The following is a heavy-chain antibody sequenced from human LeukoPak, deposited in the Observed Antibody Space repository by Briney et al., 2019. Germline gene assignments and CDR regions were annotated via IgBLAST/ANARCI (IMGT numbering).Heavy chain of an antibody. CDR2: IHYSGST. J-gene: IGHJ5*02. CDR3: ARLKGTFWSGYQTTNWFDP. CDR1: GGSISSYF. V-gene: IGHV4-59*01. Sequence: SETLSLTCTVSGGSISSYFWSWLRQPPGKVLESIGYIHYSGSTNYNPSLKSRVTISVDTSKNQFSLNLSSVTAADTAVYYCARLKGTFWSGYQTTNWFDPWGQGILVTVSS. D-gene: IGHD3-3*01.